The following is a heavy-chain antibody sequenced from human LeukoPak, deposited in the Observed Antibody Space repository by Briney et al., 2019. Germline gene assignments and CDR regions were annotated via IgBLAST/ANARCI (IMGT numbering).Heavy chain of an antibody. CDR1: GFTFSSYS. CDR2: ISSSSSYI. V-gene: IGHV3-21*04. D-gene: IGHD3-3*01. CDR3: AKEALRSIFDY. Sequence: GGSLRLSCAASGFTFSSYSMNWVRQAPGKGLEWVSSISSSSSYIYYADSVKGRFTISRDNSKNTLYLQMNSLRAEDTAVYYCAKEALRSIFDYWGQGTLVTVSS. J-gene: IGHJ4*02.